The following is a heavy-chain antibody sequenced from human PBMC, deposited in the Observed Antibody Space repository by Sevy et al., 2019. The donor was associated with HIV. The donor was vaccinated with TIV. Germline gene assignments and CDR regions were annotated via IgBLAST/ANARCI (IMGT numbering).Heavy chain of an antibody. CDR1: SGSINNDY. J-gene: IGHJ4*02. D-gene: IGHD3-10*01. CDR2: IYYSGST. V-gene: IGHV4-59*01. CDR3: ARAGMTQLFDY. Sequence: SETLSLTCTVSSGSINNDYGTWIRQPPGKGLEWIGNIYYSGSTDYNPSLKSRVTISIDTSKKYFSLKLSSVTAADTAVYYCARAGMTQLFDYWGPGSLVTVSS.